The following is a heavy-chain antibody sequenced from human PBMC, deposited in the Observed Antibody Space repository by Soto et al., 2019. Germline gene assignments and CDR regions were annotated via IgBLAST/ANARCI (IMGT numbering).Heavy chain of an antibody. D-gene: IGHD6-19*01. CDR1: GFTFNSYA. V-gene: IGHV3-23*01. Sequence: EGQLLESGGGLVQPGGSLRLSRAASGFTFNSYAMSWVRQAPEAGLEWVSTISAVGGSTYYADSVKGRFTISRDNSKNTLYLQMNSLRADDTAVYYCAKLSTGSYWYFDLWGRGTLVTVSS. J-gene: IGHJ2*01. CDR2: ISAVGGST. CDR3: AKLSTGSYWYFDL.